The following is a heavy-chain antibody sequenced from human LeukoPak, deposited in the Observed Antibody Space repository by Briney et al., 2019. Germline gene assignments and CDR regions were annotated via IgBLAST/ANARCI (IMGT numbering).Heavy chain of an antibody. CDR3: HYDSSGIVDAFDI. CDR1: GGSFSGYY. D-gene: IGHD3-22*01. Sequence: PSETLSLTCAVYGGSFSGYYWSWARQPPGKGLEWIGEINHSGSTNYNPSLKSRVTISVDTSKNQFSLKLSSVTAADTAVYYCHYDSSGIVDAFDIWGQGTMVTVSS. V-gene: IGHV4-34*01. CDR2: INHSGST. J-gene: IGHJ3*02.